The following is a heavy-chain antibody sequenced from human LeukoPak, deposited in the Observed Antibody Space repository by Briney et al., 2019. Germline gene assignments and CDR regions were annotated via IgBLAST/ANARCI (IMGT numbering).Heavy chain of an antibody. CDR1: GCTFSSYG. CDR2: ISDDGSNK. J-gene: IGHJ4*02. CDR3: ARDRSGSWTIDY. Sequence: GRSLRLSCAASGCTFSSYGMHWVRQVSGKGLEWVAAISDDGSNKYYADSVKGRFTISRDKSKNTLYLQMNSLRAEDTAVYYCARDRSGSWTIDYWGQGTLVTVSS. V-gene: IGHV3-30*03. D-gene: IGHD3-10*01.